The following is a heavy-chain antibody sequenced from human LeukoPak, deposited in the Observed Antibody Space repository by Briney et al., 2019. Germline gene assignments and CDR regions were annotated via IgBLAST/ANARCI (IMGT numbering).Heavy chain of an antibody. J-gene: IGHJ4*02. CDR1: GGSFSGYY. CDR2: TNHSGST. V-gene: IGHV4-34*01. D-gene: IGHD6-25*01. Sequence: SETLSLTCAVYGGSFSGYYWSWIRQPPGKGLEWIGETNHSGSTNYNPSLKSRVTISVDTSKNQFSLKLSSVTAADTAVYYCAREAAATDYWGQGTLVTVSS. CDR3: AREAAATDY.